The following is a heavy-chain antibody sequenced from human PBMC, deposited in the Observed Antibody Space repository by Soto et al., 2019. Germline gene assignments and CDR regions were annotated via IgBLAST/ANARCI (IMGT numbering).Heavy chain of an antibody. CDR3: AQRGLWKQQIVGYWFDP. V-gene: IGHV2-5*02. J-gene: IGHJ5*02. CDR2: IYWEDDK. CDR1: GFSLSTSGVG. D-gene: IGHD6-13*01. Sequence: SGPTLVNPTQTLALTCTFSGFSLSTSGVGVGWIRQPPGKALEWLALIYWEDDKRYSPSLKSRLTITKDTSKNQVVLTMTNMDPVDTAKYYCAQRGLWKQQIVGYWFDPCGQRSLVPVSS.